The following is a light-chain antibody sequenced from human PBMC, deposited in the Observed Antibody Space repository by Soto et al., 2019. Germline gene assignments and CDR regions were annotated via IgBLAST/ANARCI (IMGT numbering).Light chain of an antibody. CDR2: GAS. V-gene: IGKV3-20*01. Sequence: EIGLAQSAYTLSLSPGERATLSWRASESVNRVYLAWYQHNHGQAPRLLIFGASERTTGIPDRFSGSGYGTDFNLTISRLETEDFAVYYCQQYVTPPFTFGPGTKVDIK. CDR1: ESVNRVY. CDR3: QQYVTPPFT. J-gene: IGKJ3*01.